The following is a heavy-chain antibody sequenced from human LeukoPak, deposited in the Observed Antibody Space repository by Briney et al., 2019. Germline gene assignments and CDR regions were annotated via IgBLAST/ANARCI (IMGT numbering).Heavy chain of an antibody. CDR1: GGTFSSYA. Sequence: ASVKVSCKASGGTFSSYAISWVRQAPGQGLEWMGWISAYNGNTIYAQKLQGRVTMTTDTSTSTAYMELRSLRSDDTAVYYCARVRGTGLWETIFGVGPTFAYWGQGTLVTVSS. CDR3: ARVRGTGLWETIFGVGPTFAY. CDR2: ISAYNGNT. D-gene: IGHD3-3*01. J-gene: IGHJ4*02. V-gene: IGHV1-18*01.